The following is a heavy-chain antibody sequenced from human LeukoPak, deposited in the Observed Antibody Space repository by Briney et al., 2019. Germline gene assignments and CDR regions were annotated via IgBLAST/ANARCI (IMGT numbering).Heavy chain of an antibody. D-gene: IGHD4-17*01. CDR2: IYYSGST. J-gene: IGHJ5*02. CDR3: ARHDSGARFDP. CDR1: GGSISSYY. V-gene: IGHV4-59*01. Sequence: SETLSLTCTVSGGSISSYYWSWIRQPPGKGLEWIGYIYYSGSTNYNPSLKSRVTISVDTSKNQFSLKLSSLTAADTAIYYCARHDSGARFDPWGRGTLVTVSS.